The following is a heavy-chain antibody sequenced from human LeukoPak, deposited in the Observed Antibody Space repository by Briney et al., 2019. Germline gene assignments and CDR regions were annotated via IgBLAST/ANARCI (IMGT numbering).Heavy chain of an antibody. CDR2: IKQDGSEK. CDR1: GFTFSSYW. D-gene: IGHD2-2*01. V-gene: IGHV3-7*01. Sequence: GGSLRLSCAASGFTFSSYWMSWVRQAPGKGLEWVANIKQDGSEKYYVDSVKGRFTISRDNAKNSLYLQMNSLRAEDTAVYYCARDLKRWGVVPAAQTRFDYWGQGTLVTVSS. J-gene: IGHJ4*02. CDR3: ARDLKRWGVVPAAQTRFDY.